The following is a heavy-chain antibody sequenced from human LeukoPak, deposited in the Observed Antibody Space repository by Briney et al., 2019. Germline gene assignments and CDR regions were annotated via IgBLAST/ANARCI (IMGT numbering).Heavy chain of an antibody. CDR1: GGSISSYY. CDR3: AREEVSGPDAFDI. CDR2: IYYSGST. Sequence: SETLSLTCTVSGGSISSYYWSWIRQPPGKGLEWIGYIYYSGSTNYNPSLKRRVTISVDTSKNQFSLKLSSVTAADTAVYYCAREEVSGPDAFDIWGQGTMVTVSS. J-gene: IGHJ3*02. D-gene: IGHD6-19*01. V-gene: IGHV4-59*01.